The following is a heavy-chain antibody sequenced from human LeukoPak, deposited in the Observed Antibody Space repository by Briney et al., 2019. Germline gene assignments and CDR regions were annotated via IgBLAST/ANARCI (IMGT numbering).Heavy chain of an antibody. CDR2: IRSKAYGGTT. J-gene: IGHJ5*02. CDR1: GFTFGDYA. V-gene: IGHV3-49*04. D-gene: IGHD3-9*01. CDR3: TRSNVLRYLRPPYWFDP. Sequence: GGSLRLSCTASGFTFGDYAMSWVRQAPGKGLEWVGFIRSKAYGGTTEYAASVKGRFTISRDDSKSIAYLQMNSLKTEDTAVYYCTRSNVLRYLRPPYWFDPWGQGTLVTVSS.